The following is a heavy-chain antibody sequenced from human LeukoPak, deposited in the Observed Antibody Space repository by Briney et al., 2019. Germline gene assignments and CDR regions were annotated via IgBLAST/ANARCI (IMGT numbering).Heavy chain of an antibody. CDR2: INPNSGGT. CDR3: ARNIWFGESADAFDI. D-gene: IGHD3-10*01. CDR1: GFTFSSYG. Sequence: GGSLRLSCAASGFTFSSYGMHWVRQAPGQGLEWMGWINPNSGGTNYAQKFQGRVTMTRDKSIRTAYMELSRLTSDDTAVYYCARNIWFGESADAFDIWGQGTMVTVSS. V-gene: IGHV1-2*02. J-gene: IGHJ3*02.